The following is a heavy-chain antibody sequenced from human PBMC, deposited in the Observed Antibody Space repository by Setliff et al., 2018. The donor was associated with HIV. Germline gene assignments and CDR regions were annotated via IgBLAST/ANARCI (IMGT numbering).Heavy chain of an antibody. CDR2: IFYSGIT. CDR3: ARAVAASATSVVDY. CDR1: GGSFTSRSYY. V-gene: IGHV4-39*01. D-gene: IGHD6-13*01. J-gene: IGHJ4*02. Sequence: PSETLSLTCTVSGGSFTSRSYYWGWIRQPPGKGLEWIGSIFYSGITYYNPSLKSRVTISVDTSKNQFSLNLTSVTAADTAVYYCARAVAASATSVVDYWGQGIQVTVSS.